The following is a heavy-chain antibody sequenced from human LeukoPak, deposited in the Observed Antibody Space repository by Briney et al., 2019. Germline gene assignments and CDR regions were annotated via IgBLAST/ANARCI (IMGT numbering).Heavy chain of an antibody. CDR2: IYYSGST. J-gene: IGHJ5*02. CDR1: GGPINSSNYC. D-gene: IGHD3-10*01. CDR3: ARGRRSGSYHEWFDP. V-gene: IGHV4-39*07. Sequence: KSSDTLSLICTVSGGPINSSNYCWGWIRQPPGKGLEWIGSIYYSGSTNYNPSLKSRVTISVDTSKNQFSLKLSSVTAADTAVYYCARGRRSGSYHEWFDPWGQGTLVTVSS.